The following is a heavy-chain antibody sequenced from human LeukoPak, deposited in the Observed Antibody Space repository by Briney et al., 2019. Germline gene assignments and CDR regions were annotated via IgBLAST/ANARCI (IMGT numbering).Heavy chain of an antibody. J-gene: IGHJ4*02. D-gene: IGHD4-17*01. CDR2: IYHSGST. CDR3: ARDIVYLTDEDYG. Sequence: SETLSLTCAVSGYSISSGYYWGWIRQPPGKGLEWIGSIYHSGSTYYNPSLKSRVTISIDTSQKQFSLNLSSVTAADTAVYYCARDIVYLTDEDYGWGQGTLVTVSS. V-gene: IGHV4-38-2*02. CDR1: GYSISSGYY.